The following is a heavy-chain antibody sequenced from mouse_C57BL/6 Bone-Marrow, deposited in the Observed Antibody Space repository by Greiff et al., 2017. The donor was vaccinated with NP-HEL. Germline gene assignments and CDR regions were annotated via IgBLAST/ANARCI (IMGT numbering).Heavy chain of an antibody. J-gene: IGHJ4*01. CDR2: INPSNGGT. CDR1: GYTFTSYW. Sequence: QVQLQQPGTELVKPGASVKLSCKASGYTFTSYWMHWVKQRPGQGLEWIGNINPSNGGTNYNEKVKSKATLTVDKSSSTAYMQLSSLTSEDAAVYYCAWIGNGYDVYAMDYWGQGTSVTVSS. CDR3: AWIGNGYDVYAMDY. V-gene: IGHV1-53*01. D-gene: IGHD2-2*01.